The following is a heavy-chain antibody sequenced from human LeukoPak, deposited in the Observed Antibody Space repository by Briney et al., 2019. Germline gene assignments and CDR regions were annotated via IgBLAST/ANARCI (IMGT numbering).Heavy chain of an antibody. J-gene: IGHJ4*02. CDR3: ASRIEGSGSSLTFDY. CDR2: IYHSGIV. D-gene: IGHD3-10*01. Sequence: SETLSLTCTVSNYSISSAYYWGWIRQPPGKGLEWIGSIYHSGIVYYNPSLKSRVTISVDTSKNQFSLKLSSVTAADTAVYYCASRIEGSGSSLTFDYWGQGTLVTVSS. V-gene: IGHV4-38-2*02. CDR1: NYSISSAYY.